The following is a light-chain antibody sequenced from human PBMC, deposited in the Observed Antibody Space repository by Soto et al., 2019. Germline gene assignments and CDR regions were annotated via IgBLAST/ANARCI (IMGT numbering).Light chain of an antibody. Sequence: QSALTQPPSASGSPGQSVTISCTGTSSDIGGYNYVSWYQQHPGKAPKLMIFEVSARPSGVPDRFSGSKSGNTASLTVSGLQAEDEADYYCTSYAGSTVFVFGTGTKVTVL. CDR3: TSYAGSTVFV. CDR1: SSDIGGYNY. CDR2: EVS. V-gene: IGLV2-8*01. J-gene: IGLJ1*01.